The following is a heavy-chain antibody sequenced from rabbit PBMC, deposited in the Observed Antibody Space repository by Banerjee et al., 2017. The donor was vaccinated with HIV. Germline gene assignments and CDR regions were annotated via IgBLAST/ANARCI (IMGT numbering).Heavy chain of an antibody. CDR3: ARDLAGVIGWNFDL. V-gene: IGHV1S45*01. Sequence: GGGPVKPEGSLTLTCKASGFSFSKNYWIYWVRQAPGKGLEWIACIYAGSSGSTNYASWAKGRFTISRTSSTTVALQMTSLTAADTATYFCARDLAGVIGWNFDLWGQGTLVTVS. D-gene: IGHD4-1*01. CDR1: GFSFSKNYW. CDR2: IYAGSSGST. J-gene: IGHJ4*01.